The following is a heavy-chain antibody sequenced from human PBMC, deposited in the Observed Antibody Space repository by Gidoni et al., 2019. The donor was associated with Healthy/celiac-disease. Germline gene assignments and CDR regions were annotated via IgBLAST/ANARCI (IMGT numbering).Heavy chain of an antibody. CDR1: GFTFSNAW. J-gene: IGHJ5*02. Sequence: EVQLVEYGGGLVMPGGSLGLSCADSGFTFSNAWLTWVRQAPGKGLEWVGRIKSKTDGGTTDYAAPVKGRFTISRDDSKNTLYLQMNSLKTEDTAVYYCTTDPYYDIRWGNWFDPWGQGTLVTVSS. CDR3: TTDPYYDIRWGNWFDP. D-gene: IGHD3-22*01. CDR2: IKSKTDGGTT. V-gene: IGHV3-15*07.